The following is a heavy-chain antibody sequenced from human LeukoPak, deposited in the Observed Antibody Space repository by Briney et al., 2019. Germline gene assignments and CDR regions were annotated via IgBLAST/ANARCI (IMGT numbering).Heavy chain of an antibody. CDR1: GFTFSDYY. J-gene: IGHJ6*02. D-gene: IGHD1-14*01. CDR2: ISSSGSTI. V-gene: IGHV3-11*01. CDR3: ARGEGPGRYYYYGMDV. Sequence: TGGSLRLSCAASGFTFSDYYMSWIRQAPGKGLEWVSYISSSGSTIYYADSVKGRFTISRDNAKNSLYLQMNSLRAEDTAVYYCARGEGPGRYYYYGMDVWGQGTTVTVSS.